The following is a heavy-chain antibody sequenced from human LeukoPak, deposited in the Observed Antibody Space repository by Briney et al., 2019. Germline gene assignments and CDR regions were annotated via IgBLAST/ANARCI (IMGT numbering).Heavy chain of an antibody. V-gene: IGHV3-23*01. CDR3: AKALGYCSSTSCYDDDAFDI. Sequence: PGGSLRLSCAASGFTFSSYAMSWVRQAPGKGLEWVSAISGSGGSTYYADSVKGRFTISRDNSKNTLYLQMNSLRAEDTAVYYCAKALGYCSSTSCYDDDAFDIWGQGTMVTVSS. J-gene: IGHJ3*02. CDR2: ISGSGGST. CDR1: GFTFSSYA. D-gene: IGHD2-2*01.